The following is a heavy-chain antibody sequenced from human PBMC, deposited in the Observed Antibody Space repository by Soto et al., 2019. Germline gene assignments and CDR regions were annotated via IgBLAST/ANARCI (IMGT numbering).Heavy chain of an antibody. Sequence: PGGSLRLSCAASGFTFSSYGMHWARQAPGKGLEWVAVISYDGSNKYYADSVKGRFTISRDNSKNTLYLQMNSLRAEDTAVYYCAKDIRVYDSSGYGFSAFDIWGQGTMVTVSS. J-gene: IGHJ3*02. CDR3: AKDIRVYDSSGYGFSAFDI. CDR1: GFTFSSYG. D-gene: IGHD3-22*01. V-gene: IGHV3-30*18. CDR2: ISYDGSNK.